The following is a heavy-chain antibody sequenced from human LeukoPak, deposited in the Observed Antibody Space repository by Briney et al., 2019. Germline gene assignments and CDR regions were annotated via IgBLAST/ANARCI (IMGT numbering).Heavy chain of an antibody. CDR1: GYTFTGYY. V-gene: IGHV1-2*02. Sequence: ASVKVSCKASGYTFTGYYMRWVRQAPGQGLEWMGWINPNSGGTNYAQKFQGRVTMTRDTSISTAYMELSRLRSDDTAVYYCAREKTKGDYINNWFDPWGQGTLVTVSS. CDR2: INPNSGGT. J-gene: IGHJ5*02. D-gene: IGHD4-17*01. CDR3: AREKTKGDYINNWFDP.